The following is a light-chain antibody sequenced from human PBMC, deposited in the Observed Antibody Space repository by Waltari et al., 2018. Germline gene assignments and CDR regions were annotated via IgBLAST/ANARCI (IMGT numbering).Light chain of an antibody. Sequence: DIQLTQSPSSLSAAVGDRVTLTCPATQDITTSLSWFQQKPGKAPQLLIYDASSLQAGVPSRFSGTGSGTAFSFTITSLQPEDSATYYCQHYQSLPYTFGRGTKLQIK. V-gene: IGKV1-33*01. CDR1: QDITTS. CDR3: QHYQSLPYT. J-gene: IGKJ2*01. CDR2: DAS.